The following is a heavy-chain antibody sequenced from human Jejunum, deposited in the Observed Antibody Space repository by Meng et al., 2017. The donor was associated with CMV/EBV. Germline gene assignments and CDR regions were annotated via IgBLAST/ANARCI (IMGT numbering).Heavy chain of an antibody. CDR2: ISSNGGST. CDR1: TFSSYA. CDR3: AARYCSSGSCYGYFDY. Sequence: TFSSYAMHWVRQDPGKGLEYVSAISSNGGSTYYADSVKGRFTTSRDNSKNTLHLQMDSLRAEDMAVYYCAARYCSSGSCYGYFDYWGQGTLVTVSS. J-gene: IGHJ4*02. V-gene: IGHV3-64*02. D-gene: IGHD2-15*01.